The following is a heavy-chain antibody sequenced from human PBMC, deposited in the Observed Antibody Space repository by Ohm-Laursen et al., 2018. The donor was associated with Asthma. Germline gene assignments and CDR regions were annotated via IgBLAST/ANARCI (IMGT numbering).Heavy chain of an antibody. D-gene: IGHD2-15*01. J-gene: IGHJ3*01. Sequence: GTLSLTCIVSGGSFSTSSRSYWGWIRQPPGKGLEWIGCLFYSGNTHYNPSLQSRITISEDTSKNQVSLEVNSVTAADTAVYFCAFCTGGTCYSGVFDVWGQGVWVTVSS. CDR3: AFCTGGTCYSGVFDV. CDR1: GGSFSTSSRSY. V-gene: IGHV4-39*01. CDR2: LFYSGNT.